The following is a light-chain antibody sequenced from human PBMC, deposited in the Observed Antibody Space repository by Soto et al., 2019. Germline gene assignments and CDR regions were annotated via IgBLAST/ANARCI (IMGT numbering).Light chain of an antibody. CDR3: QQYGSSPPT. J-gene: IGKJ1*01. CDR1: QSVSSIY. V-gene: IGKV3-20*01. Sequence: EIVLTQSPGTLSLSPGERATLPCRASQSVSSIYLAWYQQKAGRAPRLLIYDASSRATGIPDRFSGSASGTDFTLTISRLEPEDFALYYCQQYGSSPPTFGQGTKVDIK. CDR2: DAS.